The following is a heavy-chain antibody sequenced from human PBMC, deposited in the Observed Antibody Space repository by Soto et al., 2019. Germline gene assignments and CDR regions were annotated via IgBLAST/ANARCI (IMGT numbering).Heavy chain of an antibody. D-gene: IGHD5-18*01. V-gene: IGHV3-64D*06. J-gene: IGHJ3*02. CDR3: VTQDRYSYAIDI. Sequence: GGSLRLSCAASGFTFSSYAMHWVRQAPGKGLEYVSAISSNGGSTYYADSVKGRFTISRDNSKNTLYLQMSRLRAEDTAVYYCVTQDRYSYAIDIRGQGTMVTVAS. CDR2: ISSNGGST. CDR1: GFTFSSYA.